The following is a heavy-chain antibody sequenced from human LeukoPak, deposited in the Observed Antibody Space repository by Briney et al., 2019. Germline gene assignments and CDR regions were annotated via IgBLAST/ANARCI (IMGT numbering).Heavy chain of an antibody. D-gene: IGHD2-2*01. CDR2: INPNSGGT. Sequence: ASVKVSCKASGYTFTGYYMHWVRQAPGQGLEWMGWINPNSGGTNYAQKFQGRVTMTRDTSISTAYMELSRLRSDGTAVYYCARDVVVVPAAPDYWGQGTLVTVSS. V-gene: IGHV1-2*02. CDR3: ARDVVVVPAAPDY. J-gene: IGHJ4*02. CDR1: GYTFTGYY.